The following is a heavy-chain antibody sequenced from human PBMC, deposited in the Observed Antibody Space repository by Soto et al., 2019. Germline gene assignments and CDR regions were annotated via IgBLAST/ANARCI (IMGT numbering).Heavy chain of an antibody. D-gene: IGHD6-13*01. CDR3: ARQVIAAAGTGYFQH. V-gene: IGHV4-39*01. J-gene: IGHJ1*01. CDR2: IHYTGNT. CDR1: GGSISSISYY. Sequence: SETLSLTCTVSGGSISSISYYWGWIRQPPGKGLEYIGNIHYTGNTFYNASLKSRATISVDTSKNQVSLKLRSVTAADTAVYYCARQVIAAAGTGYFQHWRQGAPVTVSS.